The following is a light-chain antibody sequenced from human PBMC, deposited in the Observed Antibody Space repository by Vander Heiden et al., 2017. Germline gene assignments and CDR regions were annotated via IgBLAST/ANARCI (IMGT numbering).Light chain of an antibody. V-gene: IGKV4-1*01. Sequence: DIVMTQSPDPLALSLGQRATINCKSSQSVLYSSNHKNNLAWYQQRPGQPPKLLIYWESTRETGVTDRFSGSGDGTEVTHTIRSTQAEDVAVYYCQQYYSAAWTFGQGTKVEIK. CDR1: QSVLYSSNHKNN. CDR2: WES. J-gene: IGKJ1*01. CDR3: QQYYSAAWT.